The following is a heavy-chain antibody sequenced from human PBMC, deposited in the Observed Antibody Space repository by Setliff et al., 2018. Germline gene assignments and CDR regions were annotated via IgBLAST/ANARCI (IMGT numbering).Heavy chain of an antibody. J-gene: IGHJ6*03. CDR3: ARLDGFVINGYYYYYMDI. CDR2: ISSSSESI. V-gene: IGHV3-48*01. CDR1: GFTFSTHS. D-gene: IGHD2-8*01. Sequence: PGGSLRLSCAVSGFTFSTHSMSWVRQAPGKGLEWVSYISSSSESIYYAESVKGRFTISRDNAKNSLSLQMNSLRAEDTAVYYCARLDGFVINGYYYYYMDIWGKGTTVTVSS.